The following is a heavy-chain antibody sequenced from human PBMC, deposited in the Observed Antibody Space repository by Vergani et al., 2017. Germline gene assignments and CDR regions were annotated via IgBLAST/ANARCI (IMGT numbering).Heavy chain of an antibody. J-gene: IGHJ3*02. CDR2: IYYRGST. D-gene: IGHD3-22*01. V-gene: IGHV4-31*03. CDR1: GGSISSGGYY. CDR3: ARDLPTYYYDSSGSQGAFDI. Sequence: QVQLQESGPGLVKPSQTLSLTCTVSGGSISSGGYYWSWIRQHPGKGLEWIGYIYYRGSTYYNPSLKSRVTISVDTSKNQFSLKLSSVTAADTAVYYCARDLPTYYYDSSGSQGAFDIWGQGTMVTVSS.